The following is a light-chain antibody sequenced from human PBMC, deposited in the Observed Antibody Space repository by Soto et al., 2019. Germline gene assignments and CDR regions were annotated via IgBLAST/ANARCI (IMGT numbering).Light chain of an antibody. Sequence: EIVMTQSPATLSVSPGERATLSCRASQSVSNNLAWYQKIPGQPPRLLVCGASTRAAVIAGRFSGSGSGTDSTLTISRLAEEDFLVYYCRQYGRSLITFGQGTRLEIK. CDR2: GAS. CDR1: QSVSNN. V-gene: IGKV3-15*01. J-gene: IGKJ5*01. CDR3: RQYGRSLIT.